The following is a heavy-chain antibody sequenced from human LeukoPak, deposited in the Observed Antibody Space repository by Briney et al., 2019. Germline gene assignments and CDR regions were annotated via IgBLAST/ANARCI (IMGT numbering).Heavy chain of an antibody. V-gene: IGHV3-23*01. D-gene: IGHD5-18*01. J-gene: IGHJ4*02. CDR2: ISGSGDSA. CDR3: ASQTRMQLWGYFDL. CDR1: GFAFYNYA. Sequence: GGSPRLSCAASGFAFYNYAMSWVRQAPGKGLEWVSGISGSGDSAYYPDSVKGRFTISRDNSKNTLYLQMSNLTAEDTAVYHCASQTRMQLWGYFDLWGQGALVIVSS.